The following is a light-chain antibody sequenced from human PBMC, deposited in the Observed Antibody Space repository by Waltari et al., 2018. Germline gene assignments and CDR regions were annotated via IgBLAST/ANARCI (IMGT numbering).Light chain of an antibody. J-gene: IGKJ1*01. CDR2: GAS. CDR1: QSVGRY. CDR3: QNHERLPAV. Sequence: EIVLTQSPGTLSLSPGERATPSCRASQSVGRYLVWYQQKPGQAPRLLIYGASSRAAGIPDRFSGSGSGTDFSLTISRLEPEDFAVYYCQNHERLPAVFGQGTKVEIK. V-gene: IGKV3-20*01.